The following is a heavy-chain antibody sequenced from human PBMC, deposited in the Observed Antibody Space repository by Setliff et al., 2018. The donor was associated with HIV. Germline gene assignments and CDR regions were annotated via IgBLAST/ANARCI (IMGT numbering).Heavy chain of an antibody. J-gene: IGHJ4*02. CDR3: ARGGTGATEYFDY. D-gene: IGHD1-26*01. CDR1: GGSFSSYG. Sequence: SVKVSCKASGGSFSSYGLSWVRHAPGQELEWMGGIMPIFGTANYAQKFQGRVTITADESTSTAYMELSSLRSEDTAVYYCARGGTGATEYFDYWGQGILVTVSS. CDR2: IMPIFGTA. V-gene: IGHV1-69*13.